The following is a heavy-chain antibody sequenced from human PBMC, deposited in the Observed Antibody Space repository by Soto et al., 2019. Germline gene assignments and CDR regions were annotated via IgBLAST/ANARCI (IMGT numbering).Heavy chain of an antibody. CDR2: ISYEGSGK. D-gene: IGHD4-17*01. J-gene: IGHJ4*02. CDR3: ARDNYGVDY. V-gene: IGHV3-30*04. Sequence: QVQLVGSGGGVVQPGTSLRLSCAASGLTFRTYAMHWIRQAPGKGLEWVAFISYEGSGKYYADSVKGRFTVSRDNSKDTLFLEMNDLRSEDTAIYYCARDNYGVDYWGQGTLVTVSS. CDR1: GLTFRTYA.